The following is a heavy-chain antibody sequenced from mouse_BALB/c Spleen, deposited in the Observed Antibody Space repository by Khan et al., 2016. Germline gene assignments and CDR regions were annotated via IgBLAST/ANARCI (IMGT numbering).Heavy chain of an antibody. CDR2: INTYTGEP. Sequence: QIQLVQSGPELKKPGETVKISCKASGYTFTNYGMNWVKQAPGKGLKWMGWINTYTGEPTYADDFKGRFAFSLETSASTAYLQINNLKTEDTATYFCARGKYDGVAYWGQGTLVTVSA. D-gene: IGHD2-14*01. V-gene: IGHV9-3-1*01. CDR1: GYTFTNYG. J-gene: IGHJ3*01. CDR3: ARGKYDGVAY.